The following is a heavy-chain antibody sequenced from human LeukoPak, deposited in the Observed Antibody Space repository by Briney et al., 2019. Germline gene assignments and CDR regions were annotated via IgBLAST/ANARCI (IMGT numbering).Heavy chain of an antibody. J-gene: IGHJ1*01. CDR2: ISAYNGNT. Sequence: ASVKVSCKASGYTFTSYGISWVRQAPGQGLEWMGWISAYNGNTNYAQKLQGRVTMTTDTSMSTAYMELRSLRSEDTAVYYCAREGYCTNGVCYRRGYFQHWGQGTLVTVSS. V-gene: IGHV1-18*01. CDR1: GYTFTSYG. CDR3: AREGYCTNGVCYRRGYFQH. D-gene: IGHD2-8*01.